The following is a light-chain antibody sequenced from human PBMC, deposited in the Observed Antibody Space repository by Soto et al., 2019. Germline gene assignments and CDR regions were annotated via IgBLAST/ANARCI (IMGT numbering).Light chain of an antibody. J-gene: IGLJ1*01. V-gene: IGLV2-23*01. CDR1: SSDVGSYNL. CDR2: EGS. Sequence: QSALTQPASVSGSPGQSITISCTGTSSDVGSYNLVSWYQQHPGKAPKLMIYEGSKRPSGVSNRFSGSKSANTASLTISGLQAEDEADYYCCSYAGSNTWVFGTGTKVTVL. CDR3: CSYAGSNTWV.